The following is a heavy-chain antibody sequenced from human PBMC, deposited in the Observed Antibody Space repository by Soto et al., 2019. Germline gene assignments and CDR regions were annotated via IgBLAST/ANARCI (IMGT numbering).Heavy chain of an antibody. D-gene: IGHD3-22*01. CDR1: GYTFTSYG. V-gene: IGHV1-18*01. CDR3: AKDTYYHASSGYYVFDH. Sequence: ASVKVSCKASGYTFTSYGISWVRQAPGQGLEWMGWISAYNGNTNYAQKLQGRVTMTTDTSTSTAYMGLRSLRSDDTAVYYCAKDTYYHASSGYYVFDHWGQGTLVTVSS. CDR2: ISAYNGNT. J-gene: IGHJ4*02.